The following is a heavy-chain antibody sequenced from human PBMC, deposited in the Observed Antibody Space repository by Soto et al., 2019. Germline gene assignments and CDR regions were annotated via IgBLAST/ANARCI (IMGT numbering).Heavy chain of an antibody. Sequence: SETLSLTCTVSGVSVNSGNYYWGWIRQPPGKGLEWIGSIYYSGSTYYNPSLKSRVTISVDTSKNQFSLKLSSVTAADTAVYYCARGFPTVVTVDYRGQGTLVTVSS. V-gene: IGHV4-39*01. CDR1: GVSVNSGNYY. D-gene: IGHD4-17*01. J-gene: IGHJ4*02. CDR2: IYYSGST. CDR3: ARGFPTVVTVDY.